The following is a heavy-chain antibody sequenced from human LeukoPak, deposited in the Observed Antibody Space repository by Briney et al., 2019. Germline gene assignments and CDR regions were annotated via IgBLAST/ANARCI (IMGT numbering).Heavy chain of an antibody. D-gene: IGHD1-26*01. V-gene: IGHV5-51*01. CDR3: SRRPTTNFDF. CDR1: GYKLSNYC. J-gene: IGHJ4*02. Sequence: GESLKISCKASGYKLSNYCIAWVRQMPGKGLEWMGTIYPDDSDARYSPSFQGQVTLSVDKSVTTAYLQWSSLKASDTAIYYCSRRPTTNFDFWGPGTLVTVSS. CDR2: IYPDDSDA.